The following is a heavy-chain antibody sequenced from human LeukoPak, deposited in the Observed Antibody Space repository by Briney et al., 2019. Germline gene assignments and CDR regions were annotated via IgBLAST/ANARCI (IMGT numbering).Heavy chain of an antibody. V-gene: IGHV4-59*08. J-gene: IGHJ4*02. CDR3: ARQSYSGSYPVDY. CDR1: GGSISSYY. Sequence: PSETLSLTCTVSGGSISSYYRSWIRQPPGKGLEWIGYIYYSGSTNYNPSLKSRVTISVDTSKNQFSLKLSSVTAADTAVYYCARQSYSGSYPVDYWGQGTLVTVSS. D-gene: IGHD1-26*01. CDR2: IYYSGST.